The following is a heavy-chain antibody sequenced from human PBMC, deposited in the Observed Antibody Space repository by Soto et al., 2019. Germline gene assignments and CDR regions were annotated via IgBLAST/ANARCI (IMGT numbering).Heavy chain of an antibody. CDR2: NTHSGGNT. J-gene: IGHJ6*03. Sequence: GGSLRLSCAASGFTCSSYGRSWVRQATGKGLEWDSSNTHSGGNTYYADSGEGRFTISRDNSKDTLYLQMNSLRAEDTAAYYCAGRYCTNGICYTNSYSYMDVWGKGTTVTVSS. CDR1: GFTCSSYG. CDR3: AGRYCTNGICYTNSYSYMDV. V-gene: IGHV3-23*01. D-gene: IGHD2-8*01.